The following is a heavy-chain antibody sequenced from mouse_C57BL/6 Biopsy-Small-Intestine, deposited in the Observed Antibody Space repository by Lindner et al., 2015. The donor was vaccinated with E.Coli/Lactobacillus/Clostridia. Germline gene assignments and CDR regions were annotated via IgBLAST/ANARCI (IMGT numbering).Heavy chain of an antibody. V-gene: IGHV1-39*01. CDR3: AITTLEGFGY. J-gene: IGHJ2*01. D-gene: IGHD1-2*01. CDR1: GYSFTDYK. Sequence: VQLQESGPELVKPGASVKISCKASGYSFTDYKMNWVKQSNGKSLEWIGVINPNYDTTTSNQKFKGKATLTVDQSPSTAYMQLNSLTSEDSAVYYCAITTLEGFGYWGQGTTLTVSS. CDR2: INPNYDTT.